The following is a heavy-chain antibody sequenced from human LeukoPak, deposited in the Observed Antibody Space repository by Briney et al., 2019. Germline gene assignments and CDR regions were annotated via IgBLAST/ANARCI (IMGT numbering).Heavy chain of an antibody. CDR3: ARGPPRGKYYYMDV. J-gene: IGHJ6*03. CDR1: GFTFSSSK. D-gene: IGHD1-1*01. CDR2: IGTASDT. Sequence: PGGSLRLSFAASGFTFSSSKMHWVRQPTGKGLEGVSPIGTASDTYYPGSVEGRFTLSRDNAKNSLYLQMNSLTAGDTAVYYCARGPPRGKYYYMDVWGKGTTVTVSS. V-gene: IGHV3-13*01.